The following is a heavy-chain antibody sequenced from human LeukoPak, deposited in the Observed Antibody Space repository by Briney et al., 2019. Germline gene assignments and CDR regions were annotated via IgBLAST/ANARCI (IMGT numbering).Heavy chain of an antibody. CDR1: GFTFSSYG. CDR2: IRYDGSNK. J-gene: IGHJ4*02. V-gene: IGHV3-30*02. Sequence: GGSLRLSCAASGFTFSSYGMHWVRQAPGKGLEWVAFIRYDGSNKYYADSVKGRFTISRDNSKNTLYLQMNSLRAEDTAVYYCAKGARGVRGVIPSVDYWGQGTLVTVSS. CDR3: AKGARGVRGVIPSVDY. D-gene: IGHD3-10*01.